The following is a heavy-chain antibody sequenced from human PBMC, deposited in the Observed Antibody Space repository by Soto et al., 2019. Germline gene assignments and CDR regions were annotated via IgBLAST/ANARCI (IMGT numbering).Heavy chain of an antibody. Sequence: SETLSLTCAVYGGSFSGYYWSWIRQPPGKGLEWIGEINHSGSTNYNPSLKSRVTISVDTSKNQFSLKLSSVTAADTAVYYCARGGRNWNYPYYWGQGXLVTVSS. CDR1: GGSFSGYY. V-gene: IGHV4-34*01. CDR2: INHSGST. CDR3: ARGGRNWNYPYY. D-gene: IGHD1-7*01. J-gene: IGHJ4*02.